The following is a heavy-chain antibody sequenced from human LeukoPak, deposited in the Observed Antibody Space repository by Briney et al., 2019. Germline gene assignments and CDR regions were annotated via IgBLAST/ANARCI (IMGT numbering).Heavy chain of an antibody. J-gene: IGHJ4*02. CDR1: GFTFSSYR. V-gene: IGHV3-9*01. CDR2: ISWNGGNI. D-gene: IGHD6-19*01. CDR3: AKSPPSLAVAGPFDY. Sequence: PGGSLRLSCAASGFTFSSYRMNWVRQAPGKGLEWVSSISWNGGNIDYADSVKGRFTISRDDAKNSLYLQMNSLRAEDTALYYCAKSPPSLAVAGPFDYWGQGTLVTVSS.